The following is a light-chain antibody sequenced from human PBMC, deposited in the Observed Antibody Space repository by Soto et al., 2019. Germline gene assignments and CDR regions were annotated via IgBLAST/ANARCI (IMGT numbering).Light chain of an antibody. CDR2: KTS. Sequence: DIQMTQSPSTLSASVGDRVTITCRARQNIVNWLAWYQQKPGKAPNLLIYKTSTLQRGVPSRFSGSGSGTEFTLTISSLHPEDVATYYCKQVDSYPRTFGQGTKVDIK. CDR1: QNIVNW. CDR3: KQVDSYPRT. J-gene: IGKJ1*01. V-gene: IGKV1-5*03.